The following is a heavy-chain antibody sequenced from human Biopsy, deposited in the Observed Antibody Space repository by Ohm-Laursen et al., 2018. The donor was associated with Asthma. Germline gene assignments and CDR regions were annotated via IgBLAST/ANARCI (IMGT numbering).Heavy chain of an antibody. J-gene: IGHJ6*02. Sequence: TLSLTCSLSSGSGGYMRSGNYYWGWIRQPPGKGLEWIGSIYYSGTTYYNPSLGSRVTVSADTSKNQFSLNLTSVTAADTAVYYCVRGSSSWHHGPFHYYYSLDVWGQGTTATVSS. CDR1: SGSGGYMRSGNYY. CDR3: VRGSSSWHHGPFHYYYSLDV. CDR2: IYYSGTT. D-gene: IGHD6-13*01. V-gene: IGHV4-39*01.